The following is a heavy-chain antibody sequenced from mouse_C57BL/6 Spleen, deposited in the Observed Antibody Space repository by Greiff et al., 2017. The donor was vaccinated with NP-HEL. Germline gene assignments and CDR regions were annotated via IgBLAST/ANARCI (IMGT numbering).Heavy chain of an antibody. Sequence: EVQLQQPGPELVKPGASVKLSCKASGYSFTGYYMNWVKQSPEKRLEWIGEINPSTGGTTYTQKFKAKATLTVDKSSSTAYMQLKSLTSEDSAVYYCARSGGNYDAMDYWGQGTSVTVSS. J-gene: IGHJ4*01. D-gene: IGHD2-1*01. CDR3: ARSGGNYDAMDY. CDR1: GYSFTGYY. CDR2: INPSTGGT. V-gene: IGHV1-42*01.